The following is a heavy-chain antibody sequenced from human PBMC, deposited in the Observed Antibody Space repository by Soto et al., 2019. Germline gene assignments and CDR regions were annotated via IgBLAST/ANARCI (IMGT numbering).Heavy chain of an antibody. CDR2: ISYDGSNK. Sequence: VQLVESGGGVVQPGRSLRLSCAASGFTFSSYAMHWVRQAPGKGLEWVAVISYDGSNKYYADSVKGRFTISRDNSKNTLYLQMNSLRTEDTAVYYCARPLWRDDYNWGYFDLWGRGTLVTVSS. CDR3: ARPLWRDDYNWGYFDL. J-gene: IGHJ2*01. D-gene: IGHD4-4*01. V-gene: IGHV3-30-3*01. CDR1: GFTFSSYA.